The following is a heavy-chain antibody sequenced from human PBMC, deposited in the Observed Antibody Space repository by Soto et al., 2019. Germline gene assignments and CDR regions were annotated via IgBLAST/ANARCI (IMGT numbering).Heavy chain of an antibody. D-gene: IGHD3-10*01. CDR1: RGSISSGGYS. Sequence: SETLSLTCAVSRGSISSGGYSWSWIRQPPGKGLEWIGFIYHTGSTYYNPSLESRVTISVDRSKNQLYLRLSSVTAADTAVYYCARDNTGSLNSWGQGTLVTVSS. J-gene: IGHJ4*02. CDR2: IYHTGST. V-gene: IGHV4-30-2*01. CDR3: ARDNTGSLNS.